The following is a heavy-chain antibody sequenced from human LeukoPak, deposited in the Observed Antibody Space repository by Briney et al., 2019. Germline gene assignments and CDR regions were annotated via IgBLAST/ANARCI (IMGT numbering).Heavy chain of an antibody. CDR2: ISYDGSNK. D-gene: IGHD2-2*01. J-gene: IGHJ4*02. Sequence: PGGSLRLSCAASGFTVSSNYMSWVRQAPGKGLEWVAVISYDGSNKYYADSVKGRFTISRDNSKNTLYLQMNSLRAEDTAVYYCASVPAAIGVDYWGQGTLVTVSS. CDR1: GFTVSSNY. V-gene: IGHV3-30-3*01. CDR3: ASVPAAIGVDY.